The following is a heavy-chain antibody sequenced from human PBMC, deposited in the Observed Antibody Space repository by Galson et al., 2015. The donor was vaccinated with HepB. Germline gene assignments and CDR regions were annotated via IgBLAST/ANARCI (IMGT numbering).Heavy chain of an antibody. CDR1: GDSVSSNSAA. J-gene: IGHJ4*02. D-gene: IGHD6-13*01. CDR2: TYYRSKWYN. Sequence: CAISGDSVSSNSAAWNWIRQSPSRGLEWLGRTYYRSKWYNDYAVSVKSRITINPDTSKNQFSLQLNSVTPEDTAVYYCARALGASYSSSWYGYFDYWGQGTLVTVSS. CDR3: ARALGASYSSSWYGYFDY. V-gene: IGHV6-1*01.